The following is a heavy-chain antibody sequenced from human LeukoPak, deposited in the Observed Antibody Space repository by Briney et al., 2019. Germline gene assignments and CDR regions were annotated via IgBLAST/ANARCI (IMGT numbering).Heavy chain of an antibody. CDR3: AKEPFYDSSGYYRDAFDI. V-gene: IGHV3-43*02. CDR2: ISGDGGST. Sequence: GGSLRLSCAGSGFTFDDYAMHWVRQAPGKGVEWVSLISGDGGSTYYADPVKGGFTVSRDNSKNSLYPQMNSLRTEDTALYYCAKEPFYDSSGYYRDAFDIWGQGTMVTVSS. J-gene: IGHJ3*02. CDR1: GFTFDDYA. D-gene: IGHD3-22*01.